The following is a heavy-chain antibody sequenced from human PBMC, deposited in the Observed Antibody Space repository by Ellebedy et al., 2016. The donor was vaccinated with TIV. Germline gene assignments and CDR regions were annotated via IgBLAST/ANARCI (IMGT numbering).Heavy chain of an antibody. CDR2: IYYSGTT. J-gene: IGHJ3*02. V-gene: IGHV4-39*06. CDR3: ARGRSFEAFDI. Sequence: SETLSLTCSVSGDSISDGGYYWGWIRQPPGKALEWIGHIYYSGTTYYNPSLKSRVTISIDTSRNQFPLKLSPVTAADTAVYYCARGRSFEAFDIWGQGTMVTVSS. CDR1: GDSISDGGYY.